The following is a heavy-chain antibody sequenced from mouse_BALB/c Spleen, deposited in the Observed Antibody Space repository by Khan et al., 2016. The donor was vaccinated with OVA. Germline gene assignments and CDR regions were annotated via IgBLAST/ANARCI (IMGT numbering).Heavy chain of an antibody. CDR1: GYSFTGYF. D-gene: IGHD1-1*01. Sequence: VQLQQPGPELVKPGASVKISCKASGYSFTGYFMNWVMQSHGKSLEWIGRINPHVGETLFNPKFKGKATLTVDESSSTAHMELRSLASEDSAVYYGARVYRSDFDYWGQGTTLTVSS. J-gene: IGHJ2*01. CDR3: ARVYRSDFDY. V-gene: IGHV1-20*02. CDR2: INPHVGET.